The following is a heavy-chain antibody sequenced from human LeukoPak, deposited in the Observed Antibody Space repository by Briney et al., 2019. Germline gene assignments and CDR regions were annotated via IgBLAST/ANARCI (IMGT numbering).Heavy chain of an antibody. D-gene: IGHD3-10*02. CDR2: IRNDGSNK. V-gene: IGHV3-30*02. Sequence: GGSLRLSCAASGFTFSSYGMHWVRQAPGKGLEWVAFIRNDGSNKYYADSVKGRFTISRDNSKNTLYLQMNSLRAEDTAVYYCAELGITMIGGVWGKGTTVTISS. J-gene: IGHJ6*04. CDR1: GFTFSSYG. CDR3: AELGITMIGGV.